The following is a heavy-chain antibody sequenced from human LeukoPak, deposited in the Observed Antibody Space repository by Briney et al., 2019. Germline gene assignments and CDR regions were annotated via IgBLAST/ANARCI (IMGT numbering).Heavy chain of an antibody. CDR1: GYTFTSYG. V-gene: IGHV1-18*01. D-gene: IGHD3-22*01. CDR3: ASPAHYYDSREMGY. Sequence: ASVKVSCKASGYTFTSYGISWVRQALGQGLEWMGWISAYNGNTNYAQKLQGRVTMTTDTSTSTAYMELRSLRSDDTAVYYCASPAHYYDSREMGYWGQGSLVTVSS. CDR2: ISAYNGNT. J-gene: IGHJ4*02.